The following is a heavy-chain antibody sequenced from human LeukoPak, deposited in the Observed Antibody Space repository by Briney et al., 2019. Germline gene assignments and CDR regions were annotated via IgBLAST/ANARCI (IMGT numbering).Heavy chain of an antibody. V-gene: IGHV1-18*01. CDR1: GGTFSSYA. CDR3: AREPGVDTAMVTSFFDY. CDR2: ISAYNGNT. Sequence: GASVKVSCKASGGTFSSYAISWVRQAPGQGLEWMGWISAYNGNTNYAQKLQGRVTMTTDTSTSTAYMELRSLRSDDTAVYYCAREPGVDTAMVTSFFDYWGQGTLVTVSS. D-gene: IGHD5-18*01. J-gene: IGHJ4*02.